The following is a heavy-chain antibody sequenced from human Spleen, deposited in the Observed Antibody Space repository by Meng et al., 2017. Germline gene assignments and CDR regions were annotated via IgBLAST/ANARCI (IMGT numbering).Heavy chain of an antibody. CDR2: ISWNSNSI. D-gene: IGHD3-10*01. V-gene: IGHV3-9*01. CDR3: AKVTSGEWFDP. J-gene: IGHJ5*02. CDR1: GFTFDDYA. Sequence: SLKISCAASGFTFDDYAMHWVRQAPGKGLEWVSSISWNSNSIGYADSVKGRFTISRDNAKNSLYLQMNSLRAEDTAVYYCAKVTSGEWFDPWGQGTLVTVSS.